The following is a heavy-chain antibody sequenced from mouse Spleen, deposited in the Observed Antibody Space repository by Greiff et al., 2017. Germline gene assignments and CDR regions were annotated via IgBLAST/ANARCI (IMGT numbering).Heavy chain of an antibody. V-gene: IGHV5-6-2*01. CDR3: ARHGEGPAMDY. J-gene: IGHJ4*01. Sequence: EVMLVESGGGLVKPGGSLKLSCAASGFTFSSYAMSWVRQTPEKRLEWVAAINSNGGSTYYPDTVKDRFTISRDNAKNTLYLQMSSLRSEDTALYYCARHGEGPAMDYWGQGTSVTVSS. CDR1: GFTFSSYA. CDR2: INSNGGST. D-gene: IGHD2-13*01.